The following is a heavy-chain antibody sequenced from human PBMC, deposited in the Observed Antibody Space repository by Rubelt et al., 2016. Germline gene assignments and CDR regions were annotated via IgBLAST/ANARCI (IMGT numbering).Heavy chain of an antibody. CDR3: ARGPWLRPMRWFDP. CDR2: INHSGST. V-gene: IGHV4-34*01. J-gene: IGHJ5*02. CDR1: GGSFSGYY. D-gene: IGHD5-12*01. Sequence: QVQLQQWGAGLLKPSETLSLTCAVYGGSFSGYYWSWIRQPPGKGLEWIGEINHSGSTNYNPSLKSRVTISVDTSKNQFSLNLSSGTAADTAVYYCARGPWLRPMRWFDPWGQGTLVTVSS.